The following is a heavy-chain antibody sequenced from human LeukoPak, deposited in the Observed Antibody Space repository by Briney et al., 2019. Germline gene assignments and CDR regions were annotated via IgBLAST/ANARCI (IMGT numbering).Heavy chain of an antibody. D-gene: IGHD2-15*01. Sequence: GGSLRLSCAASGFTFSSYWMSWVRQAPGKGLEWVSAISAGADTTLYADSVKGRFTISRDNSRNTLYLQMNSLRAEDTAIYHCARRIYYFDSWGQGTLVTVSS. V-gene: IGHV3-23*01. CDR3: ARRIYYFDS. CDR1: GFTFSSYW. CDR2: ISAGADTT. J-gene: IGHJ4*02.